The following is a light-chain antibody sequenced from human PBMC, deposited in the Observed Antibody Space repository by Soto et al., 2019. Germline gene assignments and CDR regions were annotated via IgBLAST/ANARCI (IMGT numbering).Light chain of an antibody. V-gene: IGKV3-20*01. CDR3: QQYGSLPPT. CDR1: QSVSSSY. Sequence: EIVLTQSPVTLSLSPGERATLSCRASQSVSSSYLAWYQQKPGQAPRLLIYDATNRATGIPDRFSGSGSATDFTLTISTLEPEDFAIYHCQQYGSLPPTFGQGTKVDIK. J-gene: IGKJ1*01. CDR2: DAT.